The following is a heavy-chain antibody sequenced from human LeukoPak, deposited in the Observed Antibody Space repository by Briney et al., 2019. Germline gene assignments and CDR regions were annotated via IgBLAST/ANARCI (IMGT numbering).Heavy chain of an antibody. V-gene: IGHV4-39*02. CDR2: INYSGST. D-gene: IGHD6-13*01. J-gene: IGHJ4*02. Sequence: SETLSLTCTVSGGSISSSSYYWGWIRQPPGKGLEWIGSINYSGSTYYNPSLKSRVTIFVDTSKNQFSLKLSSVTAADTAVYYCARDILATSIAAPYYWGQGTLVTVSS. CDR3: ARDILATSIAAPYY. CDR1: GGSISSSSYY.